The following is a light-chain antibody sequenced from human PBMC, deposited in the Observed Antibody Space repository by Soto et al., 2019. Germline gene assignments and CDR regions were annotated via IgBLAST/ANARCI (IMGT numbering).Light chain of an antibody. CDR2: DVS. J-gene: IGLJ1*01. CDR3: SSYTSSSTLCV. Sequence: QSALTQPASVSGSPGQSITISCTGTSSDVGGYNYVSWYQQHPGKAPKLMIYDVSNRPSGVSNRFSGSKSGNTASLTISGHQAEDEADYYCSSYTSSSTLCVFGTGTKLTVL. CDR1: SSDVGGYNY. V-gene: IGLV2-14*01.